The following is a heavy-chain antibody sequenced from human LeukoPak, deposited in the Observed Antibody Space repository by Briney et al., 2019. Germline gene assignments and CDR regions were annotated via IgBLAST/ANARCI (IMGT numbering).Heavy chain of an antibody. D-gene: IGHD5-18*01. J-gene: IGHJ5*02. CDR3: AKDRGRQVYSYGSNWFDP. CDR2: IRYDGSNK. CDR1: GFTFSTYS. Sequence: GGSLRLSCAASGFTFSTYSMHWVRQAPGKGLHWVAFIRYDGSNKYYADSVKGRFTISRDNSKNTLYLQINSLRAENTAVYYCAKDRGRQVYSYGSNWFDPWGQGTLVTVSS. V-gene: IGHV3-30*02.